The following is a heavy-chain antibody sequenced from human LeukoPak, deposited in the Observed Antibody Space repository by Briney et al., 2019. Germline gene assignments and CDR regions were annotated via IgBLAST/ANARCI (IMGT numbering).Heavy chain of an antibody. V-gene: IGHV5-51*01. CDR3: ARHGPESSSWYYDY. CDR2: IFPGDSDT. CDR1: GYSFTSYW. Sequence: AGESLKISGKGSGYSFTSYWIGWVRQMPGKGLEWMGIIFPGDSDTRYSPSFQGQVTISADKSIGTAYLQWSSLKASDTAMYYCARHGPESSSWYYDYWGQGTLVTVSS. J-gene: IGHJ4*02. D-gene: IGHD6-13*01.